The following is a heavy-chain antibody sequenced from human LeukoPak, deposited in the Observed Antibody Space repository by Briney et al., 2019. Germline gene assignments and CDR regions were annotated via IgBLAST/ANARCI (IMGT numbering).Heavy chain of an antibody. CDR2: IYYSGST. CDR3: ARDRCSSTSCYENWFDP. J-gene: IGHJ5*02. D-gene: IGHD2-2*01. Sequence: SETLSLTCTVSGGSVSSGSYYWSWIRQPPGKGLEWIRYIYYSGSTNYNPSLKSRVTISVDTSKNQFSLKLSSVTAADTAVYYCARDRCSSTSCYENWFDPWGQGTLVTVSS. CDR1: GGSVSSGSYY. V-gene: IGHV4-61*01.